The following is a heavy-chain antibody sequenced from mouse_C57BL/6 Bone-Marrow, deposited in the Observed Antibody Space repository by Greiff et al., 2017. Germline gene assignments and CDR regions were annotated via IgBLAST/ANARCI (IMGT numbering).Heavy chain of an antibody. V-gene: IGHV5-12*01. CDR2: ISNGGGST. Sequence: EVKVVESGGGLVQPGGSLKLSCAASGFTFSDYYMYWVRQTPEKRLEWVAYISNGGGSTYYPDTVKGRFTISRANAKNTLYLQMSRLQSEDTAMYYCAREGRGYYFDYWGQGTTLTVSS. J-gene: IGHJ2*01. CDR1: GFTFSDYY. CDR3: AREGRGYYFDY.